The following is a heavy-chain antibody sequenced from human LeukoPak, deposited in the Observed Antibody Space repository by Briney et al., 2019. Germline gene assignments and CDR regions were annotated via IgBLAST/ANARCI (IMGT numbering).Heavy chain of an antibody. Sequence: SQTLSLTCTVSGGSISSGGYYWSWIRQPPGKGLEWIGYIYHSGSTYYNPSLKSRVTISVDRSKNQFSLKLSSVTAADTAVYYCARTVIYYYYMDVWGKGTTVTVSS. CDR3: ARTVIYYYYMDV. CDR2: IYHSGST. D-gene: IGHD4-11*01. J-gene: IGHJ6*03. V-gene: IGHV4-30-2*01. CDR1: GGSISSGGYY.